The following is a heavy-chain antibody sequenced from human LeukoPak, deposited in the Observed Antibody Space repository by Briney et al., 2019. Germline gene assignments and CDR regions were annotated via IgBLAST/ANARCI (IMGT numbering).Heavy chain of an antibody. D-gene: IGHD1-26*01. Sequence: PGRSLRLSCAASGFTFSSYAMHWVRQAPGKGLEWVAVISYDGSNKYYADSVKGRFTISRDNSKDTLYLQMNSLRAEDTAVYYCAPLGVGATGNDYWGQGTLVTVSS. CDR3: APLGVGATGNDY. V-gene: IGHV3-30*04. J-gene: IGHJ4*02. CDR1: GFTFSSYA. CDR2: ISYDGSNK.